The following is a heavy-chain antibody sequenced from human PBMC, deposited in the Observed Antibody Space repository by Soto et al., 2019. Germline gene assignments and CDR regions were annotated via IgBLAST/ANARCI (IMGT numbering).Heavy chain of an antibody. V-gene: IGHV3-23*01. CDR1: GFTFSSAA. Sequence: EVQILESGGSLVQPGGSLRLSCAASGFTFSSAAMNWDRQAPGKGLEWVSIISGSDSRTYYADSVKGRFTISRDNSKNTLYLDMNSLRAEDTAVYYCAKSLDIHYKNWFDPWGQGTLVTVSS. CDR3: AKSLDIHYKNWFDP. CDR2: ISGSDSRT. J-gene: IGHJ5*02. D-gene: IGHD4-4*01.